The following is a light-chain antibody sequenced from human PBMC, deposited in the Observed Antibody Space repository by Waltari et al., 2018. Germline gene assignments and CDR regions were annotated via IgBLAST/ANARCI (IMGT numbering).Light chain of an antibody. Sequence: EIVLTQSPGTLSLSPGERATLSCWASQSVGGTLAWYQQKPCQAPRLLIYGASSRATGIPDRFSGSGSGTEFSLTISRLGPEDFAIYYCQHYVRLPATFGQGTKVEIK. J-gene: IGKJ1*01. CDR2: GAS. CDR1: QSVGGT. CDR3: QHYVRLPAT. V-gene: IGKV3-20*01.